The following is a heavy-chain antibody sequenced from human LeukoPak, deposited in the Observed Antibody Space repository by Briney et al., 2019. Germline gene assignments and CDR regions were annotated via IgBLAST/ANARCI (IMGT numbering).Heavy chain of an antibody. CDR3: AKVPVGAFDY. V-gene: IGHV3-23*01. CDR1: GFTFSSYA. Sequence: GGSLRLSCAASGFTFSSYAMGWVRQAPGRRLEWVSVISGSGGSTYYADSVKGRFTISRDNSKTTLYLQMDSLRADDTAVYYCAKVPVGAFDYWGQGTLVTVSS. J-gene: IGHJ4*02. CDR2: ISGSGGST. D-gene: IGHD1-26*01.